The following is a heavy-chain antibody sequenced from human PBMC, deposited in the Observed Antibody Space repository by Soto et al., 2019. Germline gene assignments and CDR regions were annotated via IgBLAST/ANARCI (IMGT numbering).Heavy chain of an antibody. CDR2: IYYSGST. V-gene: IGHV4-39*02. D-gene: IGHD2-21*02. J-gene: IGHJ4*02. CDR1: GGSISISSYY. Sequence: SETLSLTCTFSGGSISISSYYWGWIRQPPGKGLEWIGSIYYSGSTYYNPSLKSRVTISVDTSKNQFSLKLSSVTAADTAVYYCARDLVVTALDYWGQGTLVTVSS. CDR3: ARDLVVTALDY.